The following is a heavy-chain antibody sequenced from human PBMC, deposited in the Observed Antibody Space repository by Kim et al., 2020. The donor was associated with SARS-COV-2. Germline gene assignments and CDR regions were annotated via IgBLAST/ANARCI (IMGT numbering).Heavy chain of an antibody. Sequence: ASVKVSCKASGYTFTSYGISWVRQAPGQGLEWMGWISAYNGNTNYAQKLQGRVTMTTDTSTSTAYMELRSLRSDDTAVYYCARESIPYYDSSGYYDGMDVWGQGTTVTVSS. CDR3: ARESIPYYDSSGYYDGMDV. V-gene: IGHV1-18*04. D-gene: IGHD3-22*01. CDR2: ISAYNGNT. J-gene: IGHJ6*02. CDR1: GYTFTSYG.